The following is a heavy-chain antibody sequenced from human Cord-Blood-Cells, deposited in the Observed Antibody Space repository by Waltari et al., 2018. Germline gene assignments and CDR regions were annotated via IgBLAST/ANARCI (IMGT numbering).Heavy chain of an antibody. CDR3: ARAPTGGLDFDY. CDR2: IYSGGST. CDR1: GFTVSSNY. Sequence: EVQLVETGGGLIQPGGSLRLSCAASGFTVSSNYMSWVRQAPGKGLEWVSVIYSGGSTYYADPVKGRFTISRDNSKNTLYLQMNSLRAEDTVVYYCARAPTGGLDFDYWGQGTLVTVSS. J-gene: IGHJ4*02. V-gene: IGHV3-53*02. D-gene: IGHD7-27*01.